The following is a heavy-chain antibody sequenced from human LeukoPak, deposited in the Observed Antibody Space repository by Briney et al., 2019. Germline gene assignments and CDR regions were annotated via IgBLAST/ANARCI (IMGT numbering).Heavy chain of an antibody. D-gene: IGHD1-26*01. CDR1: GFTFTDHY. J-gene: IGHJ4*02. CDR2: TRNKANDYTT. V-gene: IGHV3-72*01. CDR3: ARERSSGSYYLGSFDS. Sequence: PGGSLRLSCAASGFTFTDHYMDWVRQAPGKGLEWVGRTRNKANDYTTEYAASVKGRFTISRDDSRTSLYLQMSSLKTEDTAVYFRARERSSGSYYLGSFDSWGQGTLVTVSS.